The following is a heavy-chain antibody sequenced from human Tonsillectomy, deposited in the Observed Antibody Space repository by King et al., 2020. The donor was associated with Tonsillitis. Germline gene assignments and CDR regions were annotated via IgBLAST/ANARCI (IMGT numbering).Heavy chain of an antibody. CDR2: IYYSGNT. Sequence: QLQESGPGLVKPSETLSLTCAVSDYSISSGYFWGWIRQPPGKGLEWIGSIYYSGNTYYNPSLKSRVTISVDTSKNQFSLKLNSVTAADTAEYYCARTELWPYYFDYWGQGTLVTVSS. J-gene: IGHJ4*02. CDR1: DYSISSGYF. D-gene: IGHD5-18*01. V-gene: IGHV4-38-2*01. CDR3: ARTELWPYYFDY.